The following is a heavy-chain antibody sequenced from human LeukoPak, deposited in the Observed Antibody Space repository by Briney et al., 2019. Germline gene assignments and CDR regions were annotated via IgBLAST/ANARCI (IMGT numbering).Heavy chain of an antibody. D-gene: IGHD2-8*01. CDR2: INQGGSRL. CDR1: GFTFGRYW. V-gene: IGHV3-7*01. CDR3: ARLKDDVTKLDY. Sequence: GGSVRLSCPGSGFTFGRYWMSWVRQAPGKGLEWVASINQGGSRLHYLDSVTGRFIISRDDAQNSLFLQMTRLRVDDTAVYYCARLKDDVTKLDYWGQGTLVSVSS. J-gene: IGHJ4*02.